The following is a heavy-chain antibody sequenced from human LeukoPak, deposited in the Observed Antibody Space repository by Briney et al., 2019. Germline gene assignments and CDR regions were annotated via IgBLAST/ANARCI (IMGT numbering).Heavy chain of an antibody. Sequence: SETLSLTCTVSGGSISSSSYYWGWIRQPPGKGLEWIGSIYYSGSTYYNPSLKSRVTISVDTSKNQFSLKLSSVTAADTAVYYCARGGSIMVVTNWGQGTLVTVSS. J-gene: IGHJ4*02. CDR2: IYYSGST. CDR3: ARGGSIMVVTN. CDR1: GGSISSSSYY. D-gene: IGHD4-23*01. V-gene: IGHV4-39*01.